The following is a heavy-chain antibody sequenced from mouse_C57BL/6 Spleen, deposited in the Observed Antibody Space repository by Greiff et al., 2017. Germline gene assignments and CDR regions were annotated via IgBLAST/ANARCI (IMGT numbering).Heavy chain of an antibody. CDR3: ARTPHYYGSSYGFDY. D-gene: IGHD1-1*01. CDR2: INPNNGGT. Sequence: EVQLKQSGPELVKPGASVKIPCKASGYTFTDYNMDWVKQSHGKSLEWIGDINPNNGGTIYNQKFKGKATLTVDKSSSTAYMELRSLTSEDTAVYYCARTPHYYGSSYGFDYWGQGTTLTVSS. J-gene: IGHJ2*01. CDR1: GYTFTDYN. V-gene: IGHV1-18*01.